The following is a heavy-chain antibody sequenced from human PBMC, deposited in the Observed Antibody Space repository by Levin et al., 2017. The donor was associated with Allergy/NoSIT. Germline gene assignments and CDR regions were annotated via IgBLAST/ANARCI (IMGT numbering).Heavy chain of an antibody. Sequence: GESLKISCAASGFTFSSYAMHWVRQAPGKGLEWVAVISYDGSNKYYADSVKGRFTISRDNSKNTLYLQMNSLRAEDTAVYYCAREGGATTNYYYGMDVWGQGTTVTVSS. CDR3: AREGGATTNYYYGMDV. CDR1: GFTFSSYA. V-gene: IGHV3-30*04. CDR2: ISYDGSNK. D-gene: IGHD1-26*01. J-gene: IGHJ6*02.